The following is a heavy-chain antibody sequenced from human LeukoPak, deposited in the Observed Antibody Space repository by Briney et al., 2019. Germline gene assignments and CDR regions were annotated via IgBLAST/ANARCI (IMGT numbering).Heavy chain of an antibody. CDR1: GFTFSRFG. D-gene: IGHD1-26*01. CDR3: TKEAASGSRYSFDY. J-gene: IGHJ4*02. V-gene: IGHV3-30*18. Sequence: GGSLRLSCAASGFTFSRFGMHWVRQAPGKGLEWVAVVSDDGGTVYYAESVKGRFTIARDNSKNTVYLQMNSLRAEDTAVFYCTKEAASGSRYSFDYWGQGTLVTVSS. CDR2: VSDDGGTV.